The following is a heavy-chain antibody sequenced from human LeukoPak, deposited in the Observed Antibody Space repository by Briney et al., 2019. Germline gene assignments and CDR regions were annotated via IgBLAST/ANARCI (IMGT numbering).Heavy chain of an antibody. V-gene: IGHV1-46*01. J-gene: IGHJ4*02. CDR1: GYTFTSYY. CDR2: INPSGGST. CDR3: ARDPSRYDFWSGYTDY. Sequence: ASVKVSCKASGYTFTSYYMHWARQAPGQGLEWMGIINPSGGSTSYAQKFQGRVTMTRDMPTSTVYMELSSLRSEDTAVYYCARDPSRYDFWSGYTDYWGQGTLVTVSS. D-gene: IGHD3-3*01.